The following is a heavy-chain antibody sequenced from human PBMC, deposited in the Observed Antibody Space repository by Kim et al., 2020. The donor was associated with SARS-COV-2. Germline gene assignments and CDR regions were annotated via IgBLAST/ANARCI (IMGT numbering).Heavy chain of an antibody. Sequence: PVKAPPHSPLSNFTSYAMNWVRQAPGQGLEWMGWINTNTGNPTYAQGFTGRFVFSLDTSVSTAYLQISSLKAEDTAVYYCARGRGDSSGGTGWFDPWGQGTLVTVSS. J-gene: IGHJ5*02. CDR1: LSNFTSYA. V-gene: IGHV7-4-1*02. D-gene: IGHD6-19*01. CDR3: ARGRGDSSGGTGWFDP. CDR2: INTNTGNP.